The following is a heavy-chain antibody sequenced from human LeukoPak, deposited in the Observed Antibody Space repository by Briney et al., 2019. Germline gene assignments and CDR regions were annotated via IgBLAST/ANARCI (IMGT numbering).Heavy chain of an antibody. Sequence: SETLSLTCAVSGGSISSGGYSWSWIRQPPGKGLEWIGYIYHSGGTYYNPSLKSRVTISVDRSKNQFSLKLSSVTAADTAVYYCARRLGPWAFDYWGQGTLVTVSS. CDR1: GGSISSGGYS. CDR2: IYHSGGT. D-gene: IGHD3-16*01. V-gene: IGHV4-30-2*01. J-gene: IGHJ4*02. CDR3: ARRLGPWAFDY.